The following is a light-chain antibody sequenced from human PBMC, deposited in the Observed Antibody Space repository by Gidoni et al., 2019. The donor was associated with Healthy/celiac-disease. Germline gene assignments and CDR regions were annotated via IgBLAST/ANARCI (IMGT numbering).Light chain of an antibody. CDR3: LQALQTPPWT. Sequence: DIVMSLSPLSLPVTPGEPAAISCRSCQSLLHSNGYNYLDWYLQKPGQSPQLLIYLGSNRASGVPDRFSGSGSGTDFTLKISRVEAEDVGVYYCLQALQTPPWTFGQGTKVEIK. J-gene: IGKJ1*01. CDR2: LGS. CDR1: QSLLHSNGYNY. V-gene: IGKV2-28*01.